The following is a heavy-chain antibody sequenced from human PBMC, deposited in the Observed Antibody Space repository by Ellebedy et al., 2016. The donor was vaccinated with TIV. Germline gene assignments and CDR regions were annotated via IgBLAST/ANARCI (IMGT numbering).Heavy chain of an antibody. CDR1: GFSLTTSGVG. J-gene: IGHJ4*02. CDR3: PHMQFVGYYFDN. V-gene: IGHV2-5*02. CDR2: IYWDDSK. Sequence: SGPTLVKPTQTLTLTCTFSGFSLTTSGVGVGWIRQHPGKALEWLGIIYWDDSKRYSPSLKSRVTITKDTSKNQVVLKMTNMDPVDTATYYCPHMQFVGYYFDNWGQGTLVTVSS. D-gene: IGHD1-26*01.